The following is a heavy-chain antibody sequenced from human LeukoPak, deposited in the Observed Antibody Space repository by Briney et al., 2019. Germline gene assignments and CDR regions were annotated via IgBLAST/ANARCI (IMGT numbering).Heavy chain of an antibody. V-gene: IGHV1-8*02. CDR3: ARGGSGYNSLYYYYYGMDV. CDR1: GYTFTSYY. D-gene: IGHD5-12*01. J-gene: IGHJ6*02. Sequence: GASVKVSCKASGYTFTSYYMHWVRQAPGQGLEWMGWMNPNSGNTGYAQKFQGRVTMTRNTSISTAYMELSSLRSEDTAVYYCARGGSGYNSLYYYYYGMDVWGQGTTVTVSS. CDR2: MNPNSGNT.